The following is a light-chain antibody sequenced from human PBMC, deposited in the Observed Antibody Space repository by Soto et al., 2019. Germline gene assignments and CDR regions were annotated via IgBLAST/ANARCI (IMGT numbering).Light chain of an antibody. CDR3: SSYTKSNTLV. CDR2: DIT. CDR1: SSDVGGYNS. V-gene: IGLV2-14*01. Sequence: LTQPASVSGSPGQSITISCTGTSSDVGGYNSVSWYQQHPGKAPKLMIYDITNRPSGVSDRFSGSQSGNTASLTISGLQAEDEADYYCSSYTKSNTLVFGAGTKVTVL. J-gene: IGLJ1*01.